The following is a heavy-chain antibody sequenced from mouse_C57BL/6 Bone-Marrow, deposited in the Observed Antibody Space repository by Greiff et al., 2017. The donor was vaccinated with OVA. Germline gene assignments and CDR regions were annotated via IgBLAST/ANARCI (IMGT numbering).Heavy chain of an antibody. CDR3: AIDYYASSSFFFDD. CDR2: IYPSDSYT. V-gene: IGHV1-69*01. CDR1: GYTFTSYW. J-gene: IGHJ2*01. Sequence: VQLQQPGAELVMPGASVKLSCKASGYTFTSYWMHWVKQRPGQGLEWIGEIYPSDSYTNYNQKFKGKATLTADKSSSTAYMQLSSLTSEDSAVYYCAIDYYASSSFFFDDWGQGTPLTVSA. D-gene: IGHD1-1*01.